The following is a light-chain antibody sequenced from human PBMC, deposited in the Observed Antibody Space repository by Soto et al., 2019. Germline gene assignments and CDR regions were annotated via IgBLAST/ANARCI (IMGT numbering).Light chain of an antibody. Sequence: EIVLTQSPATLSLFPGERATLSCRASQSVTNSYLAWYQQTPGQAPRLLIYGASSRATGIPDRFSGRGSATDVTLAISRLAPEDFEVYCCQHYGDSPFTFGEGTKLEI. CDR2: GAS. CDR1: QSVTNSY. CDR3: QHYGDSPFT. J-gene: IGKJ2*01. V-gene: IGKV3-20*01.